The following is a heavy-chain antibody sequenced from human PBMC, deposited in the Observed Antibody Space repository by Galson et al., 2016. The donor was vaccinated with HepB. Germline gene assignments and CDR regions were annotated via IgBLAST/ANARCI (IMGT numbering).Heavy chain of an antibody. D-gene: IGHD3-10*01. J-gene: IGHJ4*02. CDR2: ISSSSSRK. CDR3: ARVVYGSGSFYSCYDY. Sequence: SLRLSCAAFGFNLDSYSMNWVRQAPGKGLEWISCISSSSSRKFYLDSVKGRFTISRDNASNSLYLQMNILRDEDTAVYYCARVVYGSGSFYSCYDYWGQGTLVTVSS. V-gene: IGHV3-48*02. CDR1: GFNLDSYS.